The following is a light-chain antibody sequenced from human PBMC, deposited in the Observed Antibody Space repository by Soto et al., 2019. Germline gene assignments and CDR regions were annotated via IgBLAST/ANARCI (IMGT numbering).Light chain of an antibody. J-gene: IGKJ1*01. Sequence: DIVCTQYQAHLSLSPVETATLSCRASQSVSNNYLAGYQQKPGQAPRLLLYGTSSRATGIPDRFSGSVSGTDFTLTISRLEPEDFAVYYCQQYGTSPWTFGQGTKVDIK. CDR1: QSVSNNY. CDR2: GTS. V-gene: IGKV3-20*01. CDR3: QQYGTSPWT.